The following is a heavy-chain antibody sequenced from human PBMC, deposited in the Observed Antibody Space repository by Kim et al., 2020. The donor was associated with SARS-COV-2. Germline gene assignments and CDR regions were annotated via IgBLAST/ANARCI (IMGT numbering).Heavy chain of an antibody. J-gene: IGHJ3*02. Sequence: GGSLRLSCAAPGFTFSSYAMHWVRQAPGKGLEWVAVISYDGSNKYYADSVKGRFTISRDNSKNTLYLQMNSLRAEDTAVYYCARDSVGYDYIWGSYRSEAFDIWGQGTMVTVSS. V-gene: IGHV3-30-3*01. CDR2: ISYDGSNK. D-gene: IGHD3-16*02. CDR3: ARDSVGYDYIWGSYRSEAFDI. CDR1: GFTFSSYA.